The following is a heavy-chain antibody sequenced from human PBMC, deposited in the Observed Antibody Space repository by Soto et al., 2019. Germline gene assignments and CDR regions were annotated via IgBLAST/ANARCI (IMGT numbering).Heavy chain of an antibody. J-gene: IGHJ4*02. CDR2: ISGSGGST. D-gene: IGHD6-13*01. CDR3: ANHRSSCYGVDY. V-gene: IGHV3-23*01. CDR1: GFTFSSYA. Sequence: GGSLRLSCAASGFTFSSYAMSWVRQAPGKGLEWVSAISGSGGSTYYADSVKGRFTISRDNSKNTLYLQMNSLRAEDTAVYYCANHRSSCYGVDYWGQGTLVTVSS.